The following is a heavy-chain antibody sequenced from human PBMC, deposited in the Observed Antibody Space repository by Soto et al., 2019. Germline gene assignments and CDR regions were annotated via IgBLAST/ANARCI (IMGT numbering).Heavy chain of an antibody. D-gene: IGHD1-26*01. Sequence: EVQLLESGGGLVKPGGSLRLSCAASGFSFSSAWMNWVRQAPGKGLEWVGRIRTKPEGETTDYPAPVKGRFTISRDDSKTTLYLQMTSLKIEEQAVYYCTTGSNEGYWGQGTLVTVSS. J-gene: IGHJ4*02. V-gene: IGHV3-15*07. CDR1: GFSFSSAW. CDR2: IRTKPEGETT. CDR3: TTGSNEGY.